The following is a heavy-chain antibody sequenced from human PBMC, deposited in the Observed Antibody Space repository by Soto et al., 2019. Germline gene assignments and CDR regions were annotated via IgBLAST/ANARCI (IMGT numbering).Heavy chain of an antibody. J-gene: IGHJ6*02. D-gene: IGHD6-13*01. CDR3: AKDVGQQLVLNYGMDV. CDR2: VSYDGNHK. CDR1: GFTFRSFG. Sequence: QVQLVESGGGVIQPGTSLSLSCASSGFTFRSFGMYWVRQAPGKGLEWVAVVSYDGNHKYYADSVKGRFTVSRDNAKNMLYLQMNSLRGEDTAVDYCAKDVGQQLVLNYGMDVWGQGTTVTVSS. V-gene: IGHV3-30*18.